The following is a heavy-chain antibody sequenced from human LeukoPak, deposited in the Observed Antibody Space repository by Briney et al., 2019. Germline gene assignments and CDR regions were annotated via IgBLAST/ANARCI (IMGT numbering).Heavy chain of an antibody. V-gene: IGHV3-23*01. D-gene: IGHD2/OR15-2a*01. CDR3: AKSDSTSYNAFDI. Sequence: GGSLRLSCTASGFTFSISAMSWVRQAPRGGLEWVSSISSSSTSTYYADSVKGRFTISRDNSKNTLYLQMNSLRAEDTAVYYCAKSDSTSYNAFDIWGQGTMVTVSP. CDR1: GFTFSISA. J-gene: IGHJ3*02. CDR2: ISSSSTST.